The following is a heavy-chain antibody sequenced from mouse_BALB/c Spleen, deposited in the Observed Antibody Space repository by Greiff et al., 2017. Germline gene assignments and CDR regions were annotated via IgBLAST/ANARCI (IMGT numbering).Heavy chain of an antibody. D-gene: IGHD1-2*01. CDR3: ARRYYGSSFAY. CDR2: ILPGSGST. CDR1: GYTFSSYW. J-gene: IGHJ3*01. V-gene: IGHV1-9*01. Sequence: VQLQQSGAELMKPGASVKISCKATGYTFSSYWIEWVKQRPGHGLEWIGEILPGSGSTNYNEKFKGKATFTADTSSNTAYMQLSSLTSEDSAVYYCARRYYGSSFAYWGQGTLVTVSA.